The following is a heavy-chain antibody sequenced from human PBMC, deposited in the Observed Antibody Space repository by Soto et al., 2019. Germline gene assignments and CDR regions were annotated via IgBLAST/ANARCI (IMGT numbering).Heavy chain of an antibody. J-gene: IGHJ5*02. CDR1: GFTFSSYW. CDR3: ARGLYDFWSGYSYNWFDP. V-gene: IGHV3-7*04. D-gene: IGHD3-3*01. Sequence: GGSQRLSYAASGFTFSSYWVSWVRQAPGKGLEWVANIKQDGSEKYYVDSVKGRFTISRDNAKNSLYLQMNSLRAEDTAVYYCARGLYDFWSGYSYNWFDPWGQGTLVTVSS. CDR2: IKQDGSEK.